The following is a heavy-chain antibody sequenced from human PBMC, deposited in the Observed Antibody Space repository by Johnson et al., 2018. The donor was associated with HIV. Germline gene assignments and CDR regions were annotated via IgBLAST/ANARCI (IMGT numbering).Heavy chain of an antibody. Sequence: QVQLVESGGGLVKPGGSLRLSCAASGLTFSDYDMSWIRQAPGKGLEWVSYISSSGSTIYYADSVEGRFTISRDNAKNSLYLQMNSLRAEDTAVYYCARNGLIPAAKGVAFDIWGQGTRVSVSS. J-gene: IGHJ3*02. D-gene: IGHD2-2*01. CDR2: ISSSGSTI. V-gene: IGHV3-11*04. CDR3: ARNGLIPAAKGVAFDI. CDR1: GLTFSDYD.